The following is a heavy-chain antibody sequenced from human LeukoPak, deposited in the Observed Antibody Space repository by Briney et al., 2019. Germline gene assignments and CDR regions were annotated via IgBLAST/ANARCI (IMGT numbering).Heavy chain of an antibody. CDR3: ARSRSGYSYDHAAFEI. J-gene: IGHJ3*02. CDR2: VGYRGST. CDR1: GGSISTYY. D-gene: IGHD5-18*01. V-gene: IGHV4-59*01. Sequence: SETLSLTCTVSGGSISTYYWSWIRQPPGKGLEWIAYVGYRGSTTYNPSLRSRVTISVDTSRNQFSLKLSSATAADTAVYYCARSRSGYSYDHAAFEIWGQGTMVTVSS.